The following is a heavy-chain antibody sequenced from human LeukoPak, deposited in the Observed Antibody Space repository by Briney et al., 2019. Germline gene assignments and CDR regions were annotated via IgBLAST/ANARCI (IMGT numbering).Heavy chain of an antibody. Sequence: ASVKVSCKASGYTFTDYYMHWVRQAPGQGLEWMGWINPNSGGTNYAQKFQGRVTMTRDTSISTAYMELSRLRSDDTAVYYCAREVSPFIVGATNDYWGQGTLVTVSS. J-gene: IGHJ4*02. CDR3: AREVSPFIVGATNDY. D-gene: IGHD1-26*01. V-gene: IGHV1-2*02. CDR1: GYTFTDYY. CDR2: INPNSGGT.